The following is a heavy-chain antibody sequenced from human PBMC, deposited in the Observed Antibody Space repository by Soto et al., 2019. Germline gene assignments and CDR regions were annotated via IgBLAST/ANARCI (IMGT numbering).Heavy chain of an antibody. J-gene: IGHJ4*01. Sequence: KPSETLSLTCTVSDASIRGNCSTWSGQPAGKGLEWIGSISSNANTNYNPSLKSRVTMSIDKSKNNFSLDLISVNASDTAVYYCASELSVAGLVYYFDFWGQGTLVTVSS. V-gene: IGHV4-4*07. CDR1: DASIRGNC. D-gene: IGHD6-19*01. CDR3: ASELSVAGLVYYFDF. CDR2: ISSNANT.